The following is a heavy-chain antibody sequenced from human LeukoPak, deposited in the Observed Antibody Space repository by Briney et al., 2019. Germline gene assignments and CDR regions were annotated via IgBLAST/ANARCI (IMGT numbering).Heavy chain of an antibody. CDR2: IIGNAGRT. CDR3: ARKLLSLYYFDY. D-gene: IGHD2-2*01. V-gene: IGHV3-23*01. Sequence: GGSLRLSCAASGFTFSTYAMNWVRQAPGKGLEWVSGIIGNAGRTYYADSVKGRFTISRDNSKNTLYLQMNSLRAEDTAVYYCARKLLSLYYFDYWGQGTLVTVSS. J-gene: IGHJ4*02. CDR1: GFTFSTYA.